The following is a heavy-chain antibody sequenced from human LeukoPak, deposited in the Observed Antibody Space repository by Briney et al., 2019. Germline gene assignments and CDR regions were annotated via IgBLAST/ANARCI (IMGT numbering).Heavy chain of an antibody. V-gene: IGHV1-46*01. CDR1: GYTFTCYY. J-gene: IGHJ4*02. Sequence: VASVKISCKASGYTFTCYYIHWVRQAPGQGLEWMGIINPSGGTTTYAQKFQGRVTMTRDTSTSTVHMELSSLRSEDTAVYYCARAGGGDGYNYVYWGQGTLVTVSS. CDR2: INPSGGTT. D-gene: IGHD5-24*01. CDR3: ARAGGGDGYNYVY.